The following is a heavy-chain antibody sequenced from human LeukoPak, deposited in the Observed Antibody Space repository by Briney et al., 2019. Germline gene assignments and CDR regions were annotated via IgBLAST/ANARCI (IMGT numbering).Heavy chain of an antibody. CDR3: ARDLELSAVYYFDS. J-gene: IGHJ4*02. Sequence: GGSLRLSCEASGFTFSIFPMHWVRQAPGKGLEWVALISSGSEKYYADSVMGRFTISRDKSKNMLYLQMNSLRADDTAFYDCARDLELSAVYYFDSWGQGTLVIVSS. CDR2: ISSGSEK. V-gene: IGHV3-30*04. CDR1: GFTFSIFP. D-gene: IGHD3-3*01.